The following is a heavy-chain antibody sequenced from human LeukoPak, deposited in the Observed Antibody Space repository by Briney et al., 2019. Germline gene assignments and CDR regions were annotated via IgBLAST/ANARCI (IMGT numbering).Heavy chain of an antibody. Sequence: GGSLRLSCAASGFTVSDNYMSWVRQAPGKGLEWVSVMYSGGDTYYADSVKGRFTFSRDISKNTLYLQMNGLRTEDTAMYYCARDAPQVPAAGVLASWGQGALVTVSS. CDR3: ARDAPQVPAAGVLAS. J-gene: IGHJ5*02. CDR1: GFTVSDNY. V-gene: IGHV3-53*01. CDR2: MYSGGDT. D-gene: IGHD6-13*01.